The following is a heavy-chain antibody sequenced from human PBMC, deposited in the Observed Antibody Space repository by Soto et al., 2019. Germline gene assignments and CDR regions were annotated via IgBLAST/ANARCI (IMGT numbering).Heavy chain of an antibody. V-gene: IGHV5-51*01. Sequence: VESLKISCRGSGYSDTSYWIGWERQMPGKGLEWMGIIYPGDSDTRYSPSFQGQVTISADKSISTAYLQWSSLKASDTAMYYCAKLSGTFFFDYWGQGTLVTVSP. CDR3: AKLSGTFFFDY. CDR1: GYSDTSYW. J-gene: IGHJ4*02. CDR2: IYPGDSDT.